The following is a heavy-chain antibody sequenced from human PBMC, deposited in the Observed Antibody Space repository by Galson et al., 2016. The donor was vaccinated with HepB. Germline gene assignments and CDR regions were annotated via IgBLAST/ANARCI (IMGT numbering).Heavy chain of an antibody. D-gene: IGHD2-21*02. CDR2: IDPSDSYT. J-gene: IGHJ5*02. V-gene: IGHV5-10-1*01. CDR3: ARHPTPIVVVTTNRLDT. CDR1: GYTFTTYW. Sequence: SGAEVKKPGESLRISCKASGYTFTTYWISWVRQMPGKGLEWIGRIDPSDSYTNYSPSFQGHVTISADKSFSTAYLQWSSLKASDTAMYFCARHPTPIVVVTTNRLDTWGQGTLVTVPS.